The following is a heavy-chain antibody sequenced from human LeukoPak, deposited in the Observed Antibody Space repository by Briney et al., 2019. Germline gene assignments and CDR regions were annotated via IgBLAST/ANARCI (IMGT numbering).Heavy chain of an antibody. D-gene: IGHD2-2*01. J-gene: IGHJ3*02. CDR2: IIPIFGTA. Sequence: SVKVSCKASGGTFTSYAVGWVRQAPGQGLEWMGGIIPIFGTANYAQKFQGRVTITADESTSTAYMELSSLRSEDTAVYYCARVLGDIVVVPAAMGNPFGNDAFDIWGQGTMVTVSS. CDR3: ARVLGDIVVVPAAMGNPFGNDAFDI. V-gene: IGHV1-69*13. CDR1: GGTFTSYA.